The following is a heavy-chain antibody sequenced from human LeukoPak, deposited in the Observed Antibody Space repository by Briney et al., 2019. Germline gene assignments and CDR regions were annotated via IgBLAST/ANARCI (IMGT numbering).Heavy chain of an antibody. CDR2: ITSSGVST. Sequence: PGGSLRLSCAASGFTFSTYAMFWVRQAPGKGLEWISTITSSGVSTYYADSVKGRFTISRDNSKNTLYLQMTSLRAEDTALYYCAKDQLEGLYYDSSGYYDYWGQGTLVSVSS. CDR1: GFTFSTYA. CDR3: AKDQLEGLYYDSSGYYDY. V-gene: IGHV3-23*01. J-gene: IGHJ4*02. D-gene: IGHD3-22*01.